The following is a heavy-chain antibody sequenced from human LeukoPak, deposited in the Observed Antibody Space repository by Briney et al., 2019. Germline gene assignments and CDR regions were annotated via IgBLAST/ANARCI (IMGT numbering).Heavy chain of an antibody. Sequence: GGSLRLSCAASGFTFTDSYMTWVRQAPGKGLEWVGRIKSKTDGGTTDYAAPVKGRFTISRDDSKNTLYLQMNSLKTEDTAVYYCTTDKETVDAFDIWGQGTMVTVSS. J-gene: IGHJ3*02. CDR3: TTDKETVDAFDI. CDR2: IKSKTDGGTT. V-gene: IGHV3-15*01. CDR1: GFTFTDSY. D-gene: IGHD4-17*01.